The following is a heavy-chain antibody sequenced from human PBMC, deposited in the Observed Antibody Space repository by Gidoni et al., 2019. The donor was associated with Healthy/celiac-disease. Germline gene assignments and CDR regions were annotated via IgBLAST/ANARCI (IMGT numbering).Heavy chain of an antibody. J-gene: IGHJ4*02. CDR3: ARLKGATRIGYYFDY. D-gene: IGHD1-26*01. Sequence: QLQLQESGPGLVKPSETLSLTCTVSGGSISSSSYYWGWIRQPPGKGLEWIGSIYYSGSTYYNPSLKSRVTISVDTSKNQFSLKLSSVTAADTAVYYCARLKGATRIGYYFDYWGQGTLVTVSS. CDR2: IYYSGST. CDR1: GGSISSSSYY. V-gene: IGHV4-39*01.